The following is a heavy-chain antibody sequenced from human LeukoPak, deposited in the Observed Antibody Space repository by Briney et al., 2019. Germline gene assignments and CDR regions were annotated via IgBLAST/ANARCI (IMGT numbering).Heavy chain of an antibody. V-gene: IGHV4-59*01. Sequence: SETLSLTCLVSGGSISYYYWSWIRQPPGKGLQWIGYISYSGSTNYHPFLKSRVTISADTSKNQFSLKLSSVTAADTAVYYCARASFWSGYPGYYYYYMDVWGKGTTVTVS. D-gene: IGHD3-3*01. CDR3: ARASFWSGYPGYYYYYMDV. CDR1: GGSISYYY. CDR2: ISYSGST. J-gene: IGHJ6*03.